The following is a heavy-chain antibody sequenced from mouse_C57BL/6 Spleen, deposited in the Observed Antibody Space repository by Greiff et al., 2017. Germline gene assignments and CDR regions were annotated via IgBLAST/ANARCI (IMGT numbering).Heavy chain of an antibody. V-gene: IGHV1-7*01. CDR3: ARAYYGSSYEAMDY. Sequence: QVQLKQSGAELAKPGASVKLSCKASGYTFTSYWMHWVKQRPGQGLEWIGYINPSSGYTKYNQKFKDKATLTADKSSSTAYMQLSSLTSEDSAVYYCARAYYGSSYEAMDYWGQGTSVTVSS. J-gene: IGHJ4*01. CDR2: INPSSGYT. CDR1: GYTFTSYW. D-gene: IGHD1-1*01.